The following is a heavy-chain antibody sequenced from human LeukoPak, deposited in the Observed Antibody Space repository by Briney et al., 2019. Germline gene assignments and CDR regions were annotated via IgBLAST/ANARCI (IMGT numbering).Heavy chain of an antibody. V-gene: IGHV1-2*04. CDR2: INPNSGGT. Sequence: ASVKVSCTASGYTFTGYYMRWVRQAPGQGLEWMGWINPNSGGTNYAQKFQGWVTMTRDTSISTAYMELSRLRSDDTAVYYCAREGRIAVAGRNWFDPWGQGTLVTVSS. CDR1: GYTFTGYY. CDR3: AREGRIAVAGRNWFDP. J-gene: IGHJ5*02. D-gene: IGHD6-19*01.